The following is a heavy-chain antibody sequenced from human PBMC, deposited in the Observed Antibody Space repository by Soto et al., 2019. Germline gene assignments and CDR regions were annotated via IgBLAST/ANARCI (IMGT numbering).Heavy chain of an antibody. V-gene: IGHV1-18*01. J-gene: IGHJ6*03. Sequence: ASVKVSCKGSVYTFTNYGITWVRQAPGQGLEWMGWISAYNGDTHYTQRLQGRVTMTTDTSTSTAYMELRGLRSDDTAVYYCATVRQLVGYFYYYMDVWGKGTTVTVSS. CDR1: VYTFTNYG. CDR3: ATVRQLVGYFYYYMDV. CDR2: ISAYNGDT. D-gene: IGHD6-6*01.